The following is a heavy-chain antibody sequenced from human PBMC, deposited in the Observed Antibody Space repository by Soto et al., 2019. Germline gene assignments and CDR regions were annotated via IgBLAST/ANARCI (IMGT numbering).Heavy chain of an antibody. CDR3: ARGDGYIYGNTFDS. CDR1: GFTFNNYA. J-gene: IGHJ4*02. Sequence: GALILACAASGFTFNNYAMHWVRQAPGKGLEWVAFISYDGSSKYYADSVTGRFTISRDNSRNTLSLQMNSLRAEDTAVYYSARGDGYIYGNTFDSWGQGTLVTVYS. D-gene: IGHD5-18*01. V-gene: IGHV3-30-3*01. CDR2: ISYDGSSK.